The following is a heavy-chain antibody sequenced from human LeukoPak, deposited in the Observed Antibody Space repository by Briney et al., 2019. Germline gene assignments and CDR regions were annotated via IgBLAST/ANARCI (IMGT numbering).Heavy chain of an antibody. Sequence: GGSLRLSCAASGFTFSSYSMNWVRQAPGMGLEWVSSISTSRAYIYYANSVKGRFTLSRDHAKNSLYLQMNSLRAGDTAVYYCARGPPYCSSTSCWIDYWGQGTLVTVSS. J-gene: IGHJ4*02. CDR3: ARGPPYCSSTSCWIDY. V-gene: IGHV3-21*01. D-gene: IGHD2-2*01. CDR1: GFTFSSYS. CDR2: ISTSRAYI.